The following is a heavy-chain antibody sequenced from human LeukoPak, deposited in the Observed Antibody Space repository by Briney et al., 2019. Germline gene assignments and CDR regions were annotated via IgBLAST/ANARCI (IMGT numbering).Heavy chain of an antibody. J-gene: IGHJ6*02. D-gene: IGHD1-26*01. CDR3: AKDRGAAIGRYYGMDV. CDR2: INPDGSTT. CDR1: GSTFSSYW. Sequence: PGGSLRLSCAASGSTFSSYWMHWVRQVPGKGLVWVSRINPDGSTTSYADSVKGRFTISRDNAENTLYLQMNSLRAEDTAVYYCAKDRGAAIGRYYGMDVWGQGTTVTVS. V-gene: IGHV3-74*01.